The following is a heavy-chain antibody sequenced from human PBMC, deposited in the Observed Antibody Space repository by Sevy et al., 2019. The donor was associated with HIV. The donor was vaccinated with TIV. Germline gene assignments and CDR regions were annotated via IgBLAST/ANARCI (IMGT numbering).Heavy chain of an antibody. Sequence: ASVKVSCKASGGTFSSYGISWVRQAPGQGLEWMGGIIPILGTVNYAQKFQGRVTITRDESTETSYMALGSLRAEDTAMFYCARGGGNGWYYFDYWGQETLVTVSS. J-gene: IGHJ4*02. CDR1: GGTFSSYG. V-gene: IGHV1-69*05. CDR3: ARGGGNGWYYFDY. CDR2: IIPILGTV. D-gene: IGHD6-19*01.